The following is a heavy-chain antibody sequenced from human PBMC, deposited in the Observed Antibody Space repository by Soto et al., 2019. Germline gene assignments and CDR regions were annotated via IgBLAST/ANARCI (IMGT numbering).Heavy chain of an antibody. D-gene: IGHD3-16*01. CDR3: ARGGRTVVDAFDI. CDR2: ISSSSSYT. J-gene: IGHJ3*02. Sequence: QVQLVESGGGLVKPGGSLRLSCAASGFNFSDYYMTWIRQAPGKGLEWVSYISSSSSYTNYADSVKGRFTISRDNAKNSLYLQMNSLRAEDTAVYYCARGGRTVVDAFDIWGQGTMVTVSS. V-gene: IGHV3-11*05. CDR1: GFNFSDYY.